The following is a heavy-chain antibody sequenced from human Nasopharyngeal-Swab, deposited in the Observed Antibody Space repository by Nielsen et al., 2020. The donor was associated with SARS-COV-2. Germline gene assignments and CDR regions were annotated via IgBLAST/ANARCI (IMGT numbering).Heavy chain of an antibody. D-gene: IGHD2-8*02. V-gene: IGHV1-46*01. J-gene: IGHJ6*03. CDR2: INPTGGST. CDR3: ARGPTVSSMYWYYMDV. CDR1: GYTFTSYY. Sequence: ASVKVSCKASGYTFTSYYMHWVRQAPGQGLEWLGFINPTGGSTNYAPKFQGRITMTRDTSTSTVYMQLSSLRSEDTAVYYCARGPTVSSMYWYYMDVWGKGTTVTVSS.